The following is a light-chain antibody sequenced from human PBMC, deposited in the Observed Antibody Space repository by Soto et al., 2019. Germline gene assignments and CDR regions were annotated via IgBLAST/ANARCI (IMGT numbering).Light chain of an antibody. Sequence: QSVLTQPPSASETPGQRVTISCSGSRSNIGSYTVNWYQQLPVTAPRLRIYNDNHRPSGVPDRFSGSKSGPSASLAINGLQSEDEADYYCAAWDDSLNAWVFGGGTKLTVL. CDR2: NDN. CDR1: RSNIGSYT. CDR3: AAWDDSLNAWV. V-gene: IGLV1-44*01. J-gene: IGLJ3*02.